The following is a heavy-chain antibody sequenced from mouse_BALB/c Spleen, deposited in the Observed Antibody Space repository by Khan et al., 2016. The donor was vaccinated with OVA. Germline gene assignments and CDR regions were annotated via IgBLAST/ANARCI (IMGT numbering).Heavy chain of an antibody. CDR2: IGPGSGST. D-gene: IGHD1-1*01. CDR3: ERENYYGRTCYAMDY. Sequence: DLVKPGASVKLSCKASGYTFTSYWINWIKQRPRQGLEWIGRIGPGSGSTYYNEVFKGKATLTVDTSSSTAYIQLSSLSSEDSAVYFCERENYYGRTCYAMDYWGQGTSVTVSS. CDR1: GYTFTSYW. V-gene: IGHV1S41*01. J-gene: IGHJ4*01.